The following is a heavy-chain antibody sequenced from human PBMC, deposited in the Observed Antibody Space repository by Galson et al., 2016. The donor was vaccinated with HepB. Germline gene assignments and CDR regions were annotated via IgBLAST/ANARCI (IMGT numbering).Heavy chain of an antibody. CDR1: GFTFSTYA. CDR3: ARWAYQSGNYRALDY. Sequence: SLRLSCAASGFTFSTYAMDWVRQAPGKGPEWVSAINGNGGRTYYTDSVKGRFTISRANSKNTLYLQMNSLRAEDTAVYSCARWAYQSGNYRALDYWGQGTLVTVSS. CDR2: INGNGGRT. V-gene: IGHV3-23*01. D-gene: IGHD3-16*02. J-gene: IGHJ4*02.